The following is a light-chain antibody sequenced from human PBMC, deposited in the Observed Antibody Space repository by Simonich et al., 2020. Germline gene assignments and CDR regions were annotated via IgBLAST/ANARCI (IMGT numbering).Light chain of an antibody. V-gene: IGLV2-14*03. Sequence: QSALTQPASVSGSPGQSITISCTGTSSDVGGYNYVSWYQQPPGKAPKLMLYAVSNRPSGVSKRFSGSKSGNTASLTISGLQAEDEADYYCSSYTSSSTLVFGGGTKLTVL. CDR1: SSDVGGYNY. CDR3: SSYTSSSTLV. J-gene: IGLJ2*01. CDR2: AVS.